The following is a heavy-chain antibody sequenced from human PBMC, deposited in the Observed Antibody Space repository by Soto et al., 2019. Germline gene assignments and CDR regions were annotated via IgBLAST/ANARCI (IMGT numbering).Heavy chain of an antibody. Sequence: EVQLVESGGGLVKPGGSLRLSCAASGFTFSSYSMNWVRQAPGKGLEWVSAISSRSDYIYYAVSVKGRFTISRDNAQNSLYLQMDSLTAEDTAVYYCARSTPGSGYDFRAGDYWGQGTLVTVSS. V-gene: IGHV3-21*01. D-gene: IGHD5-12*01. CDR3: ARSTPGSGYDFRAGDY. J-gene: IGHJ4*02. CDR2: ISSRSDYI. CDR1: GFTFSSYS.